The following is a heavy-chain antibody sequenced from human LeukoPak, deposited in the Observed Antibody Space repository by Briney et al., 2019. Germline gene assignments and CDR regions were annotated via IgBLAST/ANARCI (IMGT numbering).Heavy chain of an antibody. Sequence: QPGRSLRLSCAASGFTFSSYGMHWVRQAPGKGLEWVAVIWYDGSNKYYADSVKGRFTISRDNSKNTLYLQMNSLRAEDTAVYYCAKANRRGYSYGFATPDYWGQGTLVTVSS. J-gene: IGHJ4*02. CDR1: GFTFSSYG. CDR2: IWYDGSNK. CDR3: AKANRRGYSYGFATPDY. V-gene: IGHV3-33*06. D-gene: IGHD5-18*01.